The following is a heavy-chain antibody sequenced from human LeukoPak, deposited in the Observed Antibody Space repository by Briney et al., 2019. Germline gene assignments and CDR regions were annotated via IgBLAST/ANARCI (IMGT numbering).Heavy chain of an antibody. CDR1: GFTFSSYS. CDR3: ARGVGYFDPLGMLAFDI. D-gene: IGHD3-9*01. V-gene: IGHV3-48*02. Sequence: GGSLRLSCAASGFTFSSYSMNWVRQAPGKGLEWVSYISSTSSTIYYADSVKGRFTISRDNAKNSLYLQMNSLRDEDTAVYYCARGVGYFDPLGMLAFDIWGRGTMVTVSS. CDR2: ISSTSSTI. J-gene: IGHJ3*02.